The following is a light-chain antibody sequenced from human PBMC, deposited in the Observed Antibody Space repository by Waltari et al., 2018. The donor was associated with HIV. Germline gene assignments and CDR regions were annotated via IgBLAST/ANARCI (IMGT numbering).Light chain of an antibody. CDR2: EVD. J-gene: IGLJ2*01. CDR1: TTDVSSSNL. V-gene: IGLV2-23*02. CDR3: CSYASSGTFVV. Sequence: QSALTQPASVSGSPGQSITIPCTCITTDVSSSNLVSWYQHHPGKAPKLMIFEVDKRPSGVSNRFSGSKSGNTASLTISWLQAEDEADYYCCSYASSGTFVVFGGGTNLTVL.